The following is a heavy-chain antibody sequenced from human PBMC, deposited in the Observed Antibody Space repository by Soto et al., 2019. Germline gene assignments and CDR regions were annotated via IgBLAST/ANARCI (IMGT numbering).Heavy chain of an antibody. CDR3: AKAGGGTKKIVVVPAAARGGFDY. J-gene: IGHJ4*02. CDR2: ISGSGGST. Sequence: GGSLRLSCAASGFTFSSYAMSWVRQAPGKGLEWVSAISGSGGSTYYADSVKGRFTISRDNSKNTLYLQMNSLRAEDTAVYYCAKAGGGTKKIVVVPAAARGGFDYWAQGTLVTVSS. CDR1: GFTFSSYA. D-gene: IGHD2-2*01. V-gene: IGHV3-23*01.